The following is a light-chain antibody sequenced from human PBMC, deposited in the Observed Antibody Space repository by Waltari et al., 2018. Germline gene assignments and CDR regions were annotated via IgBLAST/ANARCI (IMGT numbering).Light chain of an antibody. CDR1: GSNIGAGYD. V-gene: IGLV1-40*01. CDR3: QSYDTSLSVV. J-gene: IGLJ3*02. CDR2: GST. Sequence: QSVLTQPPSVSGAPGQRVTISCTGSGSNIGAGYDVPRSQQLPRAAPKLLIYGSTSRPLGVPARFFGSTSGTSASLAITGLQAEDEADYYCQSYDTSLSVVFGGGTKLTVL.